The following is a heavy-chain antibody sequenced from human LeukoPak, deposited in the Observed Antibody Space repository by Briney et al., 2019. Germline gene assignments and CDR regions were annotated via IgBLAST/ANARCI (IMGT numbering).Heavy chain of an antibody. Sequence: PSETLSHTCTVSGGSISSYYWSWIRQPPGKGLEWIGWIFYSGSTNYNPSLTSRVTISVDTSKNQFSLKLSSVTAADTAVYYCARQPNSGFYYAMDVWGQGTTVTVSS. CDR3: ARQPNSGFYYAMDV. CDR2: IFYSGST. J-gene: IGHJ6*02. CDR1: GGSISSYY. D-gene: IGHD3-10*01. V-gene: IGHV4-59*08.